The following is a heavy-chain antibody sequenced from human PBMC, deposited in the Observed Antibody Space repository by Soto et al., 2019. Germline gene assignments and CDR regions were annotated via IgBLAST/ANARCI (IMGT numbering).Heavy chain of an antibody. CDR3: AREYTAWPLAYGLDV. D-gene: IGHD2-2*02. J-gene: IGHJ6*04. CDR2: ISSRSDI. Sequence: GGSLRLSCVGSGFTFSTYSINWVRQAPGKGLEWVSSISSRSDIYYADSVKGRFTISRDNAKNSVSLQMNSLRAEDTAVYYCAREYTAWPLAYGLDVWGEGTTVTVSS. V-gene: IGHV3-21*01. CDR1: GFTFSTYS.